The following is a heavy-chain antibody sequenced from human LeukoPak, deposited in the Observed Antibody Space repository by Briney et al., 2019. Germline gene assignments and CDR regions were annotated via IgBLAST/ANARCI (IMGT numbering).Heavy chain of an antibody. V-gene: IGHV3-30-3*01. CDR3: AREYSGSRFDY. D-gene: IGHD1-26*01. J-gene: IGHJ4*02. CDR1: GFTFSSYA. CDR2: ISYDGSNK. Sequence: GGSLRLSCAASGFTFSSYAMHWVRQAPGKGLEWVAVISYDGSNKYYADSVKGRFTISRDDSKNTLYLRMNSLRAEDTAVYYCAREYSGSRFDYWGQGTLVTVSS.